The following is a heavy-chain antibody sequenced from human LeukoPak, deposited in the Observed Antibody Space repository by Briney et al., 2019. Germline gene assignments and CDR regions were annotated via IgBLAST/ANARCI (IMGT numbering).Heavy chain of an antibody. Sequence: GGSLRLSCAASGFTFSSYSMNWVRQAPGKGLEWVSYISSSSSTIYYADSVKGRFTISRDNAKNSLYLQMNSLRAEDTAVYYCARQPGYMVRGAEVDYWGKGTWSPSPQ. CDR3: ARQPGYMVRGAEVDY. CDR1: GFTFSSYS. J-gene: IGHJ4*02. V-gene: IGHV3-48*01. CDR2: ISSSSSTI. D-gene: IGHD3-10*01.